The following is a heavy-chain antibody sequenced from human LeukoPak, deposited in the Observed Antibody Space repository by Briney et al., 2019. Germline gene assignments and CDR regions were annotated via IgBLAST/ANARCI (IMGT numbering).Heavy chain of an antibody. CDR3: ARDSGVPQGKSAFDI. Sequence: KASETLSLTCTVSGGSISSGGYYWSWIRQHPGKGLEWIGYIDYSGSTYYNPSLKSRVTISVDTSKNQFSLKLSSVTAADTAVYYCARDSGVPQGKSAFDIWGQGTMVTVSS. V-gene: IGHV4-31*03. D-gene: IGHD3-10*01. CDR2: IDYSGST. CDR1: GGSISSGGYY. J-gene: IGHJ3*02.